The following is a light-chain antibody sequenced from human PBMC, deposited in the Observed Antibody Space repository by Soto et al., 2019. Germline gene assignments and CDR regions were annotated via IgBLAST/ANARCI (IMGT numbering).Light chain of an antibody. CDR2: KAS. J-gene: IGKJ1*01. Sequence: DIQMTQSPSTLSASVGDRVTITCRASQSISSWLAWYQQKPGKAPKLLIYKASSLESGVPTRFSGSGSGTEFTLTISSLQPDDFATYYCQQYNSYSPWTF. CDR1: QSISSW. V-gene: IGKV1-5*03. CDR3: QQYNSYSPWT.